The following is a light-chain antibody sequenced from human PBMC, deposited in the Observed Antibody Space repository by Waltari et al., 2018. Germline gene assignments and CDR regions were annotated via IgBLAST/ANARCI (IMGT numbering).Light chain of an antibody. V-gene: IGKV3-20*01. CDR2: RAS. CDR3: QQHGTLPAT. Sequence: IVLTQSPGTASLSPGDRVTISCRASQSVGSSSLAWYQQKPGQAPRLVIYRASRRATGIPDRFSGSGSGTDFSLTISRMEPEDFAVYYCQQHGTLPATFGQGTKVEIK. J-gene: IGKJ1*01. CDR1: QSVGSSS.